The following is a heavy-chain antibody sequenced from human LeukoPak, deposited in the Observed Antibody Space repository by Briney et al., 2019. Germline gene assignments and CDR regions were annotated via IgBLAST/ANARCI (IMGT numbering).Heavy chain of an antibody. Sequence: ASVKVSCKASGYTFTGYYMHWVRQAPGQGLEWMGWINPNSGGTNYAQKFQGRFTMTRDTSISTAYMELSRLRSDDTAVYYCARVYYYDSSGYDYWGQGTLVTVSS. D-gene: IGHD3-22*01. J-gene: IGHJ4*02. CDR2: INPNSGGT. CDR3: ARVYYYDSSGYDY. V-gene: IGHV1-2*02. CDR1: GYTFTGYY.